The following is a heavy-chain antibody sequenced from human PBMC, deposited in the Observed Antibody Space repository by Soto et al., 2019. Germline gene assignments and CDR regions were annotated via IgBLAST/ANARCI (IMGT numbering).Heavy chain of an antibody. V-gene: IGHV1-69*01. CDR3: ARGGTDYYDSSGDYPHFDY. D-gene: IGHD3-22*01. CDR1: GGTFSSYA. J-gene: IGHJ4*02. CDR2: IIPIFGTA. Sequence: QVQLVQSGAEVKKPGSSVKVSCKASGGTFSSYAISWVRQAPGQGLEWMGGIIPIFGTANYAQTVQGRVTITADESTRTADMELSSLSSEDTAVYYCARGGTDYYDSSGDYPHFDYWGQGALVTVSS.